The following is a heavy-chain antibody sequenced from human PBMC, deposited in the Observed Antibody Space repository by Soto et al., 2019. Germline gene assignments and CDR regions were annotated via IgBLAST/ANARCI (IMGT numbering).Heavy chain of an antibody. CDR3: ARVYYDSSGYTAFDI. D-gene: IGHD3-22*01. J-gene: IGHJ3*02. Sequence: SLTLSLTCAISWDSFSSNIAAWNCIRQSPSRGLEWLGRTYYRSKWYNDYAVSVKSRITINPDTSKNQFSLQLNSVTPEDTAVYYCARVYYDSSGYTAFDIWGQGTMVTVSS. CDR2: TYYRSKWYN. CDR1: WDSFSSNIAA. V-gene: IGHV6-1*01.